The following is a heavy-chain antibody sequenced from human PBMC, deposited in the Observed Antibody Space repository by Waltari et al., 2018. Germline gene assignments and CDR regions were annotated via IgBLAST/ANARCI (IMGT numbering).Heavy chain of an antibody. J-gene: IGHJ4*02. V-gene: IGHV4-39*01. Sequence: QLQLQESGPGLVKPSETLSLTCTVSGGSISSSSYYWGWIRQPPGKGLEWIGSIYYSGSTYYNPSLKSRVTISVDTSKNQFSLKLSSVTAADTAVYYCARASGWYFPDHFDYWGQGTLVTVSS. CDR1: GGSISSSSYY. D-gene: IGHD6-19*01. CDR2: IYYSGST. CDR3: ARASGWYFPDHFDY.